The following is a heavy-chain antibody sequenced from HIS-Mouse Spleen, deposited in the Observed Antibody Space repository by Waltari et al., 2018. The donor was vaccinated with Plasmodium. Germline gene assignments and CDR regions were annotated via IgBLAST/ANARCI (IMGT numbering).Heavy chain of an antibody. CDR2: TKPSSDGT. Sequence: QVQLVQSGAEVKKPGASVKVSCKASGYTFTGYYLPWVRQAPGQGLEWMGWTKPSSDGTNIAQKVQGRVTTTRETSIRTAYMELSRLRSDDTAVYYCARDLAAAGHFDYWGQGTLVTVSS. J-gene: IGHJ4*02. V-gene: IGHV1-2*02. CDR3: ARDLAAAGHFDY. CDR1: GYTFTGYY. D-gene: IGHD6-13*01.